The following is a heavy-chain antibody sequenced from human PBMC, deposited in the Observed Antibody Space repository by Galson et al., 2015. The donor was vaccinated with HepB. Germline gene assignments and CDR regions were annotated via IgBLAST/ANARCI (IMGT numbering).Heavy chain of an antibody. CDR1: GFKFNIYG. CDR3: VNEGKVGSWNDHFFDH. J-gene: IGHJ4*02. Sequence: SLRLSCAGSGFKFNIYGMSWVRQAPGKGLEWVSGISVSGRNTYYADSVKGRFTISRDSSTLYLQMNSLRVEDTAIYYCVNEGKVGSWNDHFFDHWGQGTLVTVSS. CDR2: ISVSGRNT. V-gene: IGHV3-23*01. D-gene: IGHD1-1*01.